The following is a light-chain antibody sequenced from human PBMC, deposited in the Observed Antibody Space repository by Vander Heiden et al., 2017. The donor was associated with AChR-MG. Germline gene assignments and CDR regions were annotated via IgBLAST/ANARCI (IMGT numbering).Light chain of an antibody. V-gene: IGKV3-20*01. Sequence: VLTQSPGTLSLSPGERATLSCRASQSVSSSYLAWYQQKPGQAPRLLIYGASSRATGIPDRFSGSGSGTDFTLTISRLEPEDFAVYYCQQYGSSPLTFGGGTKVEIK. CDR1: QSVSSSY. CDR2: GAS. CDR3: QQYGSSPLT. J-gene: IGKJ4*01.